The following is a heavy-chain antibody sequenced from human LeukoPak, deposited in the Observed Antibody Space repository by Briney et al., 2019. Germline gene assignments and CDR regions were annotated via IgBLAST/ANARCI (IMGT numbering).Heavy chain of an antibody. CDR2: ISYDGSNK. V-gene: IGHV3-30*04. CDR3: ARDRSGYYGSGSHFDY. D-gene: IGHD3-10*01. Sequence: PGRSLRLSCAASGFTFSSYAMHWVRQAPGKGLEWVAVISYDGSNKYYADSVKGRFTISRDNSKNTLYLQMNSLRAEDTAVYYCARDRSGYYGSGSHFDYWGQGTLVTVSS. J-gene: IGHJ4*02. CDR1: GFTFSSYA.